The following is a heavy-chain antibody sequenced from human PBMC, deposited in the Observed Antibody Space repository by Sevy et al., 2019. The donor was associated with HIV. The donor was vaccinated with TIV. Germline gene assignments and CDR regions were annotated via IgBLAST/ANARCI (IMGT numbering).Heavy chain of an antibody. CDR3: ARRNDFDI. V-gene: IGHV4-59*08. CDR1: GGSINSDH. J-gene: IGHJ3*02. CDR2: VYYTGGT. Sequence: GSLRLSCTVSGGSINSDHWNWIRQPPGKGLEWIGYVYYTGGTNYNPSLKNRVTISVDRTKNQFSLKLTSVTAADTAMYYCARRNDFDIWGQGTMVTVSS.